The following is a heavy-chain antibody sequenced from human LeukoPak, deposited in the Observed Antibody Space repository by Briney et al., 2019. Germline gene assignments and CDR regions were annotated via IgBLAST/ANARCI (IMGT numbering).Heavy chain of an antibody. D-gene: IGHD3-10*01. CDR2: INTYNGNT. J-gene: IGHJ4*02. Sequence: ASVKVSCKTSGYTFTNYYISWLRQAPGQGLEWMAWINTYNGNTNYAQKFQDRVTMTTDTSTSTSFLDLRSLTSDDTAVYYCARDPSRFGELFGYFDYWGRGTLVTVSS. V-gene: IGHV1-18*01. CDR1: GYTFTNYY. CDR3: ARDPSRFGELFGYFDY.